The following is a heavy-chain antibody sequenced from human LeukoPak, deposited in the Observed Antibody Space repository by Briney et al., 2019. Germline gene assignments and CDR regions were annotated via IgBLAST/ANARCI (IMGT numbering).Heavy chain of an antibody. V-gene: IGHV3-30*02. CDR2: IRYDGSNK. CDR1: GFTFSSYG. J-gene: IGHJ4*02. D-gene: IGHD3-22*01. CDR3: AKESEGYDSSGSTFDY. Sequence: GGSLRLSCAASGFTFSSYGMHWVRQAPGKGLEWVAFIRYDGSNKYYADSVKGRFTISRDNSKNTLYLQMNSLRAEDTAVYYCAKESEGYDSSGSTFDYRGQGTLVTVSS.